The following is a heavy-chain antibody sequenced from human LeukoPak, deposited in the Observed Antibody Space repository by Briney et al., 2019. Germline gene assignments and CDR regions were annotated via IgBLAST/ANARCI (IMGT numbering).Heavy chain of an antibody. CDR2: IYYRGST. D-gene: IGHD6-13*01. Sequence: PSETLSLTCTVSGGSISGSSYYWGWIRQPPGKGLEWIGSIYYRGSTYYNPSLKSRVTISVDTSKNQFSLKLSSVTAADTAVYYCASSSAAAGLNYYYYYMDVWGKGTTVTISS. CDR3: ASSSAAAGLNYYYYYMDV. CDR1: GGSISGSSYY. J-gene: IGHJ6*03. V-gene: IGHV4-39*01.